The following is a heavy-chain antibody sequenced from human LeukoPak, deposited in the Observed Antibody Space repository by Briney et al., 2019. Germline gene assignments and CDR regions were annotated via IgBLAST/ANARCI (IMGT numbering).Heavy chain of an antibody. V-gene: IGHV1-2*02. CDR1: GYTFTNYY. CDR2: INPNSGGT. D-gene: IGHD3-10*01. Sequence: ASVKVSCKASGYTFTNYYMHWVRQAPGQGLEWMGWINPNSGGTNYAQKFQGRVTMTRDTSISTAYMELSRLRSDDTAVYYCARDFPLYDTMVRGVIIDYWGQGTLVTVSS. J-gene: IGHJ4*02. CDR3: ARDFPLYDTMVRGVIIDY.